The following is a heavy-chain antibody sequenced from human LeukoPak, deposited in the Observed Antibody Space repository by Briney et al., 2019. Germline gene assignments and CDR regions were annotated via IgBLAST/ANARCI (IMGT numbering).Heavy chain of an antibody. CDR3: ARSRILRYFDWLLGYYMDV. J-gene: IGHJ6*03. Sequence: ASVKVSCKASGYTFTSYYMHWVRQAPGQGLEWMGIINPSGGSTSYAQKFQGRVTMTRDMSTSTVYMELSSLRSEDTAVYYCARSRILRYFDWLLGYYMDVWGKGTTVTVYS. CDR2: INPSGGST. D-gene: IGHD3-9*01. CDR1: GYTFTSYY. V-gene: IGHV1-46*01.